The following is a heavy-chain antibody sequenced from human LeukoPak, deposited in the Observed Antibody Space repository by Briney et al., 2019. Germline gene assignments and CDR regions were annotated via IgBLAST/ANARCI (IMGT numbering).Heavy chain of an antibody. CDR2: MNPNSGNT. D-gene: IGHD6-6*01. Sequence: ASVKVSCKASGYTFTSYDINWVRQANGQGLEWMGWMNPNSGNTGYAQKFQGRVTMTRNTSISTAYMELSSLRSEDTAVYYCARGPKLRYYYYYMDVWGKGTTVTVSS. J-gene: IGHJ6*03. CDR1: GYTFTSYD. CDR3: ARGPKLRYYYYYMDV. V-gene: IGHV1-8*01.